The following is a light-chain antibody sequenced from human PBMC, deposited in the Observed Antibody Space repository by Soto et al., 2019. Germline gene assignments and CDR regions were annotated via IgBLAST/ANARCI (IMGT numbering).Light chain of an antibody. J-gene: IGKJ4*01. CDR2: GAS. CDR1: QSVSSSY. CDR3: QQYGSSHGA. V-gene: IGKV3-20*01. Sequence: EIVLTQSPGTLSLSPGERATLSCRASQSVSSSYLAWYQQKPGQAPRLLIYGASSRATGIPDRFSGSGSGTDFTLTISRLEPEDFAVYYCQQYGSSHGAFGGGTRWIS.